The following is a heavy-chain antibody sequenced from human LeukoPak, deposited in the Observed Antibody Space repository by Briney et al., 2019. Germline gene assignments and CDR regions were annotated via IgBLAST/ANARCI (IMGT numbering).Heavy chain of an antibody. D-gene: IGHD6-19*01. Sequence: GGSLRLSCAGSGFTFSSYGMSWVRQAPGKGLEWVSAISGSGGSTYYADSVKGRFTISRDNSKNTLYLQLNSLRAEDTAIYYCVRETAVPYYYMEIWGEGTTVTVSS. J-gene: IGHJ6*03. V-gene: IGHV3-23*01. CDR1: GFTFSSYG. CDR2: ISGSGGST. CDR3: VRETAVPYYYMEI.